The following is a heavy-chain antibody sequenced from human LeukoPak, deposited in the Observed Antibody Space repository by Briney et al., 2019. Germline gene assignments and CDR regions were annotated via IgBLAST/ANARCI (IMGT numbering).Heavy chain of an antibody. CDR1: GGTFSSYA. CDR3: ARSGTVTVTKDYYYGMDV. D-gene: IGHD4-11*01. V-gene: IGHV1-69*01. CDR2: IIPVCGTA. J-gene: IGHJ6*02. Sequence: ASVKVSCKASGGTFSSYAISWVRQAPGQGLEWMGGIIPVCGTANYAQKFQGRVTITADESTSTAYMELSSLRSEDTAVYYCARSGTVTVTKDYYYGMDVWGQGTTVTVSS.